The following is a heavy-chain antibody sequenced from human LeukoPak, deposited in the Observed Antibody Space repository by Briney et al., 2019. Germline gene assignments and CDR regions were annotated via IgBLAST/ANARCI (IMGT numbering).Heavy chain of an antibody. CDR1: GFTFSSYA. J-gene: IGHJ4*02. D-gene: IGHD1-26*01. V-gene: IGHV3-23*01. Sequence: EGSLRLSCAASGFTFSSYAMSWVRQAPGEGLEWVSAIRDSGSSTHYADSVKGRFTTSRDNSKYTLFLQMNSLRAEDTAIYYCAKYGPQDSGSSHFDYWGQGALVTVSS. CDR2: IRDSGSST. CDR3: AKYGPQDSGSSHFDY.